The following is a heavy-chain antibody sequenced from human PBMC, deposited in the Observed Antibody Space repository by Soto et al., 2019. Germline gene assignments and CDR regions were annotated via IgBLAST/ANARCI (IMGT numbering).Heavy chain of an antibody. V-gene: IGHV1-46*01. J-gene: IGHJ4*02. CDR1: GDTFTSYY. CDR3: ATRDPGHY. Sequence: ASVKVSCKAPGDTFTSYYLNWVRQAPGQGLEWMGVVNPHGGSTSYAQKFQGRVTMTRDTSTSTVYMELSSLRSEDTAVYYCATRDPGHYWGQGTLVTVSS. CDR2: VNPHGGST.